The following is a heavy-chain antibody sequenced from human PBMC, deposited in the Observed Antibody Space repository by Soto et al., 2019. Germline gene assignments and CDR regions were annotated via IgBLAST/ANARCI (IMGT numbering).Heavy chain of an antibody. CDR3: ARSAIEQPTFDY. Sequence: SVKVSCKASGYTFTSYYMHWVRQAPGQGLEWMGGIIPIFGTANYAQKFQGRVTITADESTSTAYMELSSLRSEDTAVYYCARSAIEQPTFDYWGQGTLVTVSS. CDR1: GYTFTSYY. D-gene: IGHD6-13*01. J-gene: IGHJ4*02. CDR2: IIPIFGTA. V-gene: IGHV1-69*13.